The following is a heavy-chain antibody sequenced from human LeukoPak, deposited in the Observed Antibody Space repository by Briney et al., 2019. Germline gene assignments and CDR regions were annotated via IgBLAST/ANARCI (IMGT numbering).Heavy chain of an antibody. J-gene: IGHJ4*02. CDR2: INHSGST. CDR1: GGSFSGYY. CDR3: ARVRPRSYYGSGSYVDY. V-gene: IGHV4-34*01. D-gene: IGHD3-10*01. Sequence: SETLSLTCAVYGGSFSGYYWSWIRQPLGKGLEWIGEINHSGSTNYNPSLKSRVTISVDTSKNQFSLKLSSVTAADTAVYYCARVRPRSYYGSGSYVDYWGQGTLVTVSS.